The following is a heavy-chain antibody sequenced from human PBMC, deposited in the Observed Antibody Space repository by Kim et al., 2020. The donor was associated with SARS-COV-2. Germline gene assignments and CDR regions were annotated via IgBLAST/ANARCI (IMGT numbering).Heavy chain of an antibody. CDR3: ARDLHSGAYTFDY. Sequence: GGSLRLSCAASGFTISTSYMNWVRQAPGKGLEWVSVIYSSGNTDYADSVKGRFTISRDNSKNTLYLQMNTLRAEDTAVYYCARDLHSGAYTFDYWGQGTL. CDR2: IYSSGNT. CDR1: GFTISTSY. V-gene: IGHV3-66*01. J-gene: IGHJ4*02. D-gene: IGHD3-10*01.